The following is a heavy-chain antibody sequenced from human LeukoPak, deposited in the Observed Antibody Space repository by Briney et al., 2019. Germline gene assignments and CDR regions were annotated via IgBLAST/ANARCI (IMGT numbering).Heavy chain of an antibody. CDR1: GGSISSYY. CDR3: AGEGLSGYDSGFDY. J-gene: IGHJ4*02. V-gene: IGHV4-59*12. D-gene: IGHD5-12*01. Sequence: SETLSLTCTVSGGSISSYYWSWIRQPPGKGLEWIGYIYYSGSTNYNPSLKSRVTMSVDTSKNQFSLKLSSVTAADTAVYYCAGEGLSGYDSGFDYWGQGTLVTVSS. CDR2: IYYSGST.